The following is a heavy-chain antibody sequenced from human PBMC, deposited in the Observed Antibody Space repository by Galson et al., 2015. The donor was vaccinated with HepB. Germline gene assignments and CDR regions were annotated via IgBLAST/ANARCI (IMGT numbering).Heavy chain of an antibody. D-gene: IGHD3-16*01. Sequence: SLRLSCAASGFTFSSYAMSWVRQAPGKGLEWVSAISGSGGSTYYADSVKGRFIISRDNSKNTLYLQMNSLRAEDTAVYYCAKDEDYDYVWGSFLVTRPGQNAFDIWGQGTMVTVSS. J-gene: IGHJ3*02. CDR1: GFTFSSYA. CDR3: AKDEDYDYVWGSFLVTRPGQNAFDI. CDR2: ISGSGGST. V-gene: IGHV3-23*01.